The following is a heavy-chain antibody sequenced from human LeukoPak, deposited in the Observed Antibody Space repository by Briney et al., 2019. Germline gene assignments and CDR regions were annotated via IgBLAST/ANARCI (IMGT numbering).Heavy chain of an antibody. Sequence: ASVKVSCKASGYTFTSYGISWVRQAPGQGLEWIGWISAYNGNTNYAQKLQGRVTMTTDTSTSTAYTELRSLRSDDTAVYYCARVSPLSPDAFDIWGQGTMVTVSS. J-gene: IGHJ3*02. V-gene: IGHV1-18*01. D-gene: IGHD3-16*02. CDR2: ISAYNGNT. CDR3: ARVSPLSPDAFDI. CDR1: GYTFTSYG.